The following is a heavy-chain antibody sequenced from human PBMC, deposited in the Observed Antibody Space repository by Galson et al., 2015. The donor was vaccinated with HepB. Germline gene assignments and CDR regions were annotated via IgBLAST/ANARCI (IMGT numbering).Heavy chain of an antibody. Sequence: SLRLSCAASGFTFSSYAMHWVRQAPGKGLEWVAVISYDGSNKYYTDSVKGRFTISRDSSKNTLYLQMNSLRAEDTAVYSCTRGEVAGNSYYYGMDVWGQGTTVTVSS. CDR3: TRGEVAGNSYYYGMDV. CDR1: GFTFSSYA. J-gene: IGHJ6*02. V-gene: IGHV3-30*04. CDR2: ISYDGSNK. D-gene: IGHD6-19*01.